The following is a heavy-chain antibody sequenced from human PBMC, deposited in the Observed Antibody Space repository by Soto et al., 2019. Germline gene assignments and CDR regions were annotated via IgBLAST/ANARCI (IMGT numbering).Heavy chain of an antibody. CDR3: AKVEDIVVVVAASFYYGMDV. J-gene: IGHJ6*02. V-gene: IGHV3-23*01. CDR1: GFTFSSYA. CDR2: ISGSGGST. D-gene: IGHD2-15*01. Sequence: GGSLRLSCAASGFTFSSYAMSWVRQAPGKGLEWVSAISGSGGSTYYADSVKGRFTISRDNSKNTLYLQMNSLRAEDTAVYYWAKVEDIVVVVAASFYYGMDVWGQGTTVTVSS.